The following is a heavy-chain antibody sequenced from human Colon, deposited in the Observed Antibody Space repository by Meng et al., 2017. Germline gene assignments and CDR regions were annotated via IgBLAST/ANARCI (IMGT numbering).Heavy chain of an antibody. CDR3: ARVRRSGDDFDY. D-gene: IGHD1-26*01. J-gene: IGHJ4*02. V-gene: IGHV4-31*01. CDR2: IYYSGST. CDR1: GGSISTGGYY. Sequence: QVQLKASGPGLVKPSQTLSLTCTVSGGSISTGGYYWSWIRQLPGKGLEWIGYIYYSGSTYYNPSLRSLVSISVDTSKNQFSLRLTSVTAADTAVYYCARVRRSGDDFDYWGQGTLVTVSS.